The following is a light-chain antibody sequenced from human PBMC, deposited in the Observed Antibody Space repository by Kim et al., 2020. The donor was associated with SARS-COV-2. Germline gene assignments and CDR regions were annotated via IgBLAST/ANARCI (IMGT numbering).Light chain of an antibody. CDR3: SSYTSSSTLV. CDR2: DVS. CDR1: SSDVGGYNY. Sequence: GQSITISCTGTSSDVGGYNYVSWYQQHPGKPPTLMIYDVSNRPSGVSNRFSGSKSGNTASLPISALQAADEAAYYCSSYTSSSTLVFGGGTQLTVL. V-gene: IGLV2-14*03. J-gene: IGLJ3*02.